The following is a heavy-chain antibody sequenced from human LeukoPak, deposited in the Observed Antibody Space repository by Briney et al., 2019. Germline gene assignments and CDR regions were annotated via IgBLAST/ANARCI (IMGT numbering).Heavy chain of an antibody. D-gene: IGHD3-16*01. J-gene: IGHJ6*03. CDR2: MNPNSGHI. CDR3: ATTGGDIYYYYMDV. V-gene: IGHV1-8*03. Sequence: GASVKVSCKASGYTFTTYYVHWVRQAPGQGLEWMAWMNPNSGHIGFAQKFQGRVTITWDTSITTAYMELNSLTFEDTAVYYCATTGGDIYYYYMDVWGEGTTVTISS. CDR1: GYTFTTYY.